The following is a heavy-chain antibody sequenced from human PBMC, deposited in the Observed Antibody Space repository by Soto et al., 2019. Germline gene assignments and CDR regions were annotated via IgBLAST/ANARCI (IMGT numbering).Heavy chain of an antibody. CDR3: ARTPRGDSSGYSYGMDV. V-gene: IGHV4-34*01. D-gene: IGHD3-22*01. CDR2: INHSGST. J-gene: IGHJ6*02. CDR1: GGSFSGYY. Sequence: SETLSLTCAVYGGSFSGYYWSWIRQPPGKGLEWIGEINHSGSTNYNPSLKSRVTISVDTSKNQFSLKLSSVTAADTAVYYCARTPRGDSSGYSYGMDVWGQGTTVTVSS.